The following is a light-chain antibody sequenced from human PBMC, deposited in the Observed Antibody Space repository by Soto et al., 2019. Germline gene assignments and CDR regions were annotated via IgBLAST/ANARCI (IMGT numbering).Light chain of an antibody. CDR3: QSYDSTYWV. V-gene: IGLV6-57*04. Sequence: NFMLTQPHSVSESPGKTVTISCTRSSGSIASNYVQGYQQRPGSVPTTVIYEDNQRPSGVPDRFSGSIDSSSNSASLTISGLKTEDEADYYCQSYDSTYWVFGGGTKLTVL. J-gene: IGLJ3*02. CDR2: EDN. CDR1: SGSIASNY.